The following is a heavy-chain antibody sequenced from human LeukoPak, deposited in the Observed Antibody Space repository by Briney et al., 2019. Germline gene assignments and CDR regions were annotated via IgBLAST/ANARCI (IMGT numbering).Heavy chain of an antibody. D-gene: IGHD6-13*01. J-gene: IGHJ4*02. V-gene: IGHV4-59*08. CDR2: IYYSGGT. Sequence: PSETLSLTCTVSGGSISSYYWSWIRQPPGKGLEWIGYIYYSGGTNYNPSLKSRVTISVDTSKNQFSLKLSSVTAADTAVYYCARFIAAAGWAFDYWGQGTLVTVSS. CDR1: GGSISSYY. CDR3: ARFIAAAGWAFDY.